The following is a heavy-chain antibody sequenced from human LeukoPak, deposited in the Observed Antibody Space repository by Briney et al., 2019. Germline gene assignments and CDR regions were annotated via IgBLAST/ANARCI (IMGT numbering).Heavy chain of an antibody. D-gene: IGHD6-19*01. CDR2: ISGSGAST. V-gene: IGHV3-23*01. J-gene: IGHJ4*02. CDR1: GFTFSSYA. CDR3: AKDPSSGWYFFDY. Sequence: PGGSLRLSCAASGFTFSSYAMSWVRQAPGKGLEWVSAISGSGASTYYADSVKGRFTISRDNSKNTLYLQMNSLRAEDTAVYYCAKDPSSGWYFFDYWGQGTLVTVSS.